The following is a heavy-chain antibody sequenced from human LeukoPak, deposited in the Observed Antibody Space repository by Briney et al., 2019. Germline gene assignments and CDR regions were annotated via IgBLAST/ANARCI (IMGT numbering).Heavy chain of an antibody. Sequence: GGSLRLSCAASGFTISSNYMNWVRQAPGKGLEWVSLVTSGGSTYYADSVRGRFTISRDDSKNTLYLQMNSLRAEDTAVYYCAREYYSGSYSRGMDVWGQGTTVTVSS. CDR1: GFTISSNY. CDR2: VTSGGST. V-gene: IGHV3-53*01. J-gene: IGHJ6*02. D-gene: IGHD1-26*01. CDR3: AREYYSGSYSRGMDV.